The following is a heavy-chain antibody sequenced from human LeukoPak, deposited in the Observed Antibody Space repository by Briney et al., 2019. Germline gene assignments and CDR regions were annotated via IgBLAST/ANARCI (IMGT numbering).Heavy chain of an antibody. D-gene: IGHD6-13*01. CDR1: GFTFSSYS. CDR3: AILSIDSGTWGRY. CDR2: ISGSGGST. J-gene: IGHJ4*02. Sequence: GGSLRLSCAASGFTFSSYSMNWVRQAPGKGLEWVSAISGSGGSTYYADSVKGRFTISRDNSKNTLYLQMNSLRAEDTAVYYCAILSIDSGTWGRYWGQGTLVTVSS. V-gene: IGHV3-23*01.